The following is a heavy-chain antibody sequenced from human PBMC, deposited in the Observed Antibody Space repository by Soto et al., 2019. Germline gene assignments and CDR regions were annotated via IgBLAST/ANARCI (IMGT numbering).Heavy chain of an antibody. CDR2: IIPIFGTA. CDR1: RGTLSSYA. CDR3: ARDSGYSSGWLSY. D-gene: IGHD6-19*01. V-gene: IGHV1-69*13. J-gene: IGHJ1*01. Sequence: SVKVSCTASRGTLSSYAISWVRQAPGQGLEWMGGIIPIFGTANYAQKFQGRVTITADESTSTAYMELSSLRSEDTAVYYCARDSGYSSGWLSYWGQDTLVTVSS.